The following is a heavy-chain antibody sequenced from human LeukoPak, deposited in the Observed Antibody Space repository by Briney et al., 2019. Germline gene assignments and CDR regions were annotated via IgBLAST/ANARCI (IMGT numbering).Heavy chain of an antibody. D-gene: IGHD5-12*01. CDR2: IIPILGIA. CDR3: ARDRLPQGFDI. CDR1: GGTFSSYA. V-gene: IGHV1-69*04. J-gene: IGHJ3*02. Sequence: ASVKVSCKASGGTFSSYAISWVRQAPGQGLEWMGRIIPILGIANYAQKFQGRVTITADKSTSTAYMELSSLRSEDTAVYYCARDRLPQGFDIWGRGTMVTVSS.